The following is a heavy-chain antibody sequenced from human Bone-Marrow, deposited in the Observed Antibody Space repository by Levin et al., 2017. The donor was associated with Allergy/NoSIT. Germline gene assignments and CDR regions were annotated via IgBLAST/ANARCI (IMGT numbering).Heavy chain of an antibody. J-gene: IGHJ6*02. Sequence: GGSLRLSCAASGFSFSYDSMSWVRQAPGKGLEWVSYISSSSSTIYYADSVKGRFTISRDNAKNSLYLQMNSLRAEDTALYYCARDRCRVYFDTSYSGLDVWGQGTTVTVCS. CDR2: ISSSSSTI. CDR3: ARDRCRVYFDTSYSGLDV. V-gene: IGHV3-48*01. CDR1: GFSFSYDS. D-gene: IGHD6-13*01.